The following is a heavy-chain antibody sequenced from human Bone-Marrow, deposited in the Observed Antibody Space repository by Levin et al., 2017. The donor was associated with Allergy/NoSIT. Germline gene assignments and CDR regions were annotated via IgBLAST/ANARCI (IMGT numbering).Heavy chain of an antibody. Sequence: GSLRLSCAVYGGSLSDDYWSWIRQPPGKGLEWIGEINHSGSTNYNPSLKSRVTISLDTSKNQFSLRLTSVTAADTAEYYCARNGYYSIDYWGQGSLVTVSS. V-gene: IGHV4-34*01. CDR3: ARNGYYSIDY. CDR2: INHSGST. CDR1: GGSLSDDY. J-gene: IGHJ4*02. D-gene: IGHD3-3*01.